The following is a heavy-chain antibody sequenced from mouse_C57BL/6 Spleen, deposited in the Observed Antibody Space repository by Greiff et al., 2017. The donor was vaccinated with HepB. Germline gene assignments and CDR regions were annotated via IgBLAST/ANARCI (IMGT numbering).Heavy chain of an antibody. CDR2: INPGSGGT. V-gene: IGHV1-54*01. D-gene: IGHD2-3*01. J-gene: IGHJ4*01. CDR3: AREGSMMVTKGVHWAMDY. CDR1: GYAFTNYL. Sequence: QVQLQQSGAELVRPGTSVKVSCKASGYAFTNYLIEWVKQRPGQGLEWIGVINPGSGGTNDNEKFKGKATLTADKSSSTAYMQLSSLTSEDSAVYFCAREGSMMVTKGVHWAMDYWGQGTSVTVSS.